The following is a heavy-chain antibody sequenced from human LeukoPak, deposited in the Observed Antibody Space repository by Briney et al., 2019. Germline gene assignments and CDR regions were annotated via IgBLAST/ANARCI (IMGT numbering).Heavy chain of an antibody. CDR2: IYTSGST. D-gene: IGHD1-26*01. Sequence: SETLSLTCTVSGGSISSGSYYWSWIRQPAGKGLEWIGRIYTSGSTNYNPSLKSRVTISIDTSKNQFSLKLSSVTASDTAVYYCARHQWVPAFDIWGQGTMVTVSS. CDR3: ARHQWVPAFDI. CDR1: GGSISSGSYY. V-gene: IGHV4-61*02. J-gene: IGHJ3*02.